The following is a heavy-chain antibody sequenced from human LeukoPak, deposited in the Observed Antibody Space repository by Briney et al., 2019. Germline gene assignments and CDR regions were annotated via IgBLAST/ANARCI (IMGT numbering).Heavy chain of an antibody. CDR2: IYYSGST. Sequence: PSETLSLTCTVSGGSISSYYWSWIRQPPGKGLEWIGYIYYSGSTNYNPSLKSRVTISIDTSKNQFSLKLSSVTAADTAVYYCARFDSSSSDAFDIWGQGTMVTVSS. D-gene: IGHD6-13*01. J-gene: IGHJ3*02. CDR1: GGSISSYY. CDR3: ARFDSSSSDAFDI. V-gene: IGHV4-59*01.